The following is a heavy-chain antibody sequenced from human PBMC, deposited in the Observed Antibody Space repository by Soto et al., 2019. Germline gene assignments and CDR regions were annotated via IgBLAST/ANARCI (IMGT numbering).Heavy chain of an antibody. CDR2: INPRGGDT. CDR1: GYTFISYY. D-gene: IGHD2-2*01. V-gene: IGHV1-46*01. Sequence: ASVKVSCKASGYTFISYYILWVRQAPGQGLELMGIINPRGGDTTYAQKFQGRVTLTSDTSTSTVYMEVKSLRSDDTAVYYCARGFPSSSRLGWFDPWGQGTLVTVSS. J-gene: IGHJ5*02. CDR3: ARGFPSSSRLGWFDP.